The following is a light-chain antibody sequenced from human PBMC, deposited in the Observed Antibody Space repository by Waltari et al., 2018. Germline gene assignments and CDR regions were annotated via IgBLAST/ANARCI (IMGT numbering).Light chain of an antibody. CDR1: QSVGFS. Sequence: EIVLTQSPATLSLSPGDRAAPSCRASQSVGFSLAWYQQKPGQAPRLLIYGASKGATGMPARFSGSGSGTDFTLTISSLEPGDFAVYYCQQHSTWPLTFGGGTKVEIK. CDR3: QQHSTWPLT. J-gene: IGKJ4*01. CDR2: GAS. V-gene: IGKV3-11*01.